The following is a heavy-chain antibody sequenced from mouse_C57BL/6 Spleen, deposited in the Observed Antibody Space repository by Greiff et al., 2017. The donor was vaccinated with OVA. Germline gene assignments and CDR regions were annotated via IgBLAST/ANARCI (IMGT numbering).Heavy chain of an antibody. D-gene: IGHD2-2*01. Sequence: VQLQQPGAELVRPGSSVKLSCKASGYTFTSYWMHWVKQRPIQGLEWIGNIDPSDSETHYNQKFKDKATLTVDKSSSTAYMQLSSLTSEDSAVYYCARGIYYGCDRYYFDYWGQGTTLTVSS. V-gene: IGHV1-52*01. CDR1: GYTFTSYW. J-gene: IGHJ2*01. CDR2: IDPSDSET. CDR3: ARGIYYGCDRYYFDY.